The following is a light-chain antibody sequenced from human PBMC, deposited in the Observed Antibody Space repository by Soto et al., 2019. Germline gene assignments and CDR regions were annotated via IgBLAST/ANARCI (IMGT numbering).Light chain of an antibody. CDR2: GNS. Sequence: QSVLTQPPSVSGAPGQRVTISCTGSSSNIGAGYDVHWYQQFPGTAPKLLIYGNSNRPSGVPDRFSGSKSGTSASLAITGLQAEDEADYYCQSYDGSLSGVFGSGTNVTVL. CDR1: SSNIGAGYD. V-gene: IGLV1-40*01. J-gene: IGLJ1*01. CDR3: QSYDGSLSGV.